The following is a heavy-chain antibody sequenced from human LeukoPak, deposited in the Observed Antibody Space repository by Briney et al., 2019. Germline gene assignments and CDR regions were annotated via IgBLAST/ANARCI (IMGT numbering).Heavy chain of an antibody. CDR2: IYYSGST. D-gene: IGHD3-3*01. Sequence: SETLSLTCTVSGGSISSSSYYWGWIRQPPGKGLEWIGSIYYSGSTYYNPSLKSRVTISVDTSKNQFSLKLSSVTAADTAVYYCARRKEGITIFGVVNWFDPWGQGTLVTVSS. CDR1: GGSISSSSYY. J-gene: IGHJ5*02. CDR3: ARRKEGITIFGVVNWFDP. V-gene: IGHV4-39*01.